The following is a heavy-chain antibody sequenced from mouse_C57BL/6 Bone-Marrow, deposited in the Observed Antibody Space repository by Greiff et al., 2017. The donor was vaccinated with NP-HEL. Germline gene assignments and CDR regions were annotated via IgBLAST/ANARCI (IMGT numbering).Heavy chain of an antibody. Sequence: VQLQESGPGLVQPSQSLSITCTVSGFSLTSYGVHWVRQSPGKGLEWLGVIWSGGSTDYNAAFISRLSISKDNSKSQVFFKMNSLQADDTAIYYCARTGLRRGDYYAMDYWGQGTSVTVSS. CDR2: IWSGGST. J-gene: IGHJ4*01. D-gene: IGHD2-2*01. V-gene: IGHV2-2*01. CDR1: GFSLTSYG. CDR3: ARTGLRRGDYYAMDY.